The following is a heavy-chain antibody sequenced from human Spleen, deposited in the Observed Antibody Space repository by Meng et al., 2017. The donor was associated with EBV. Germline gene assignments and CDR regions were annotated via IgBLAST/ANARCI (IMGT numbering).Heavy chain of an antibody. J-gene: IGHJ4*02. CDR3: TFRLIGTTVDDY. D-gene: IGHD1-20*01. CDR2: IIPMFRTT. CDR1: GGPFTSYA. V-gene: IGHV1-69*01. Sequence: QVQLWQSGTEVKKPGSSVKVSCEASGGPFTSYAVSWVRQAPGQGLEWMGGIIPMFRTTKYAQKFHGRVTITADESTSTAYMDLSSLTTDDTAVYYCTFRLIGTTVDDYWGQGTLVTVSS.